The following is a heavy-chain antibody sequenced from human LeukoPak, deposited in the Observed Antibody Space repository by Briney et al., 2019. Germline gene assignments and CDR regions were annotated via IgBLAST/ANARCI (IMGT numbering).Heavy chain of an antibody. CDR2: INHSGST. CDR3: AKDRCSNGIGCLYYYMDV. Sequence: SETLSLTCAVYGGSFSGYYWSWIRQPPGKGLEWIGEINHSGSTNYNPSLKSRVTISVDTSRNQFSLKLSSVTAADTAVYYCAKDRCSNGIGCLYYYMDVWGKGTMVTISS. V-gene: IGHV4-34*01. J-gene: IGHJ6*03. CDR1: GGSFSGYY. D-gene: IGHD2-8*01.